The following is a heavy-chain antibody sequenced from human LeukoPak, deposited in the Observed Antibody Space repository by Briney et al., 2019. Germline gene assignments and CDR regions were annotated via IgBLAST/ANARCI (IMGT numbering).Heavy chain of an antibody. D-gene: IGHD6-19*01. CDR1: GYSFTNYD. V-gene: IGHV1-8*03. J-gene: IGHJ4*02. CDR2: MNPNSGNT. Sequence: ASVRVSCKASGYSFTNYDINWVRQATGQGLEWMGWMNPNSGNTGYAQRFQGRVTITRNTSISTAYMELSSLRSDDTAVYYCARAPSWGGLSSGSYFFDFWGQATLVTVSS. CDR3: ARAPSWGGLSSGSYFFDF.